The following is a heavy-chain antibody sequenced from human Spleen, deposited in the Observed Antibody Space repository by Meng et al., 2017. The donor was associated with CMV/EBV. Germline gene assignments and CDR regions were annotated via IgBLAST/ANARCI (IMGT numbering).Heavy chain of an antibody. J-gene: IGHJ6*02. V-gene: IGHV3-21*01. CDR3: AHSNSYYYYGMDV. CDR1: GFTFSSYT. D-gene: IGHD4-11*01. Sequence: GGSLRLSCAASGFTFSSYTMNWVRQAPGKGLEWVSSISSGSEYIYYADSVKGRFTISRDNAKNSLYLQMNSLRAEDTAVYYCAHSNSYYYYGMDVWGQGTTVTVSS. CDR2: ISSGSEYI.